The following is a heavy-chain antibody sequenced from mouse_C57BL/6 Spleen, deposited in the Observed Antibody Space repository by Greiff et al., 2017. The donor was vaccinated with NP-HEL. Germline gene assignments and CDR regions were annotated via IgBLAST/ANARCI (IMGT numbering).Heavy chain of an antibody. V-gene: IGHV1-80*01. CDR2: IYPGDGDT. J-gene: IGHJ1*03. D-gene: IGHD2-1*01. CDR3: ARSLLWEGGYFDV. Sequence: QVQLQQSGAELVKPGASVKISCKASGYAFSSYWMNWVKQRPGKGLEWIGQIYPGDGDTNYNGKFKGKATLTADKSSSTAYMQLSSLTSEDSAVYFCARSLLWEGGYFDVWGTGTTVTVSS. CDR1: GYAFSSYW.